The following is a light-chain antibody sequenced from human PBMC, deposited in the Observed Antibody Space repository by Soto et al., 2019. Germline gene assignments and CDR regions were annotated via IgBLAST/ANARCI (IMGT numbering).Light chain of an antibody. CDR2: AAS. CDR3: QQSYSSPYT. V-gene: IGKV1-39*01. J-gene: IGKJ2*01. Sequence: IQMTQSPSSLSASVGGRVTITCRASQTISSYLNWYQQTPGRAPALLISAASTLQSGVPSRFSSSGSGTDFTLTIRSLLPEDFATYYCQQSYSSPYTFGQGTKVESK. CDR1: QTISSY.